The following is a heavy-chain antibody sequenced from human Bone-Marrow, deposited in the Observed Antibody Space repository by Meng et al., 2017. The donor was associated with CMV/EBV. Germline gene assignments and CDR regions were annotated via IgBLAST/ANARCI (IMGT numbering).Heavy chain of an antibody. Sequence: GGSLRLSCAASGFTFSSYAMSWGRQAPGKGLEWVANIKQDGSEKYYVDSVKGRFTISRDNAKNSLYLQMHSLRAEDTAVYYCAREEYRRTNDYRGYYYYGMDVWGQGTTVTVSS. D-gene: IGHD3-16*01. CDR2: IKQDGSEK. CDR3: AREEYRRTNDYRGYYYYGMDV. V-gene: IGHV3-7*01. J-gene: IGHJ6*02. CDR1: GFTFSSYA.